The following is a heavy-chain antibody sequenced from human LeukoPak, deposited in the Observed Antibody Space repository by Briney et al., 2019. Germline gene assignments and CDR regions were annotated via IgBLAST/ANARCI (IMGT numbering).Heavy chain of an antibody. Sequence: ASVKVSCKASGYTFTSYGISWVRQAPGQGLEWMGWINPNSGGTNYAQKFQGRVTMTRDTSISTAYMELSRLRSDDTAVYYCARDWGGFDAFDIWGQGTMVTVSS. J-gene: IGHJ3*02. CDR1: GYTFTSYG. CDR2: INPNSGGT. V-gene: IGHV1-2*02. D-gene: IGHD3-16*01. CDR3: ARDWGGFDAFDI.